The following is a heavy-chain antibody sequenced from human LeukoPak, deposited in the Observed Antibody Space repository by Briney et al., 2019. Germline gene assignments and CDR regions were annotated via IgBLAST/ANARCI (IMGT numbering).Heavy chain of an antibody. CDR2: INHSGST. J-gene: IGHJ3*02. V-gene: IGHV4-34*01. CDR1: GGSFSGYY. D-gene: IGHD1-26*01. CDR3: ARGRTYYRAFDI. Sequence: SETLSLTCAVYGGSFSGYYWSWIRQPPGKGLEWLGEINHSGSTNYNPSLKSRVTISVDTSKNQFSLKLSSVTAADTAVYYCARGRTYYRAFDIWGQGTMVTVSS.